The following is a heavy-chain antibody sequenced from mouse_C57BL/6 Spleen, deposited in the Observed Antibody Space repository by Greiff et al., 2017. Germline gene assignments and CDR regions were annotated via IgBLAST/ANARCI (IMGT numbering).Heavy chain of an antibody. CDR2: INPSSGYT. V-gene: IGHV1-4*01. Sequence: QVQLKESGAELARPGASVKMSCKASGYTFTSYTMHWVKQRPGQGLEWIGYINPSSGYTKYNQKFKDKATLTADKSSSTAYMQLSSLTSEDSAVYYCARMDYYGSSSDYWGQGTTLTVSS. D-gene: IGHD1-1*01. CDR1: GYTFTSYT. J-gene: IGHJ2*01. CDR3: ARMDYYGSSSDY.